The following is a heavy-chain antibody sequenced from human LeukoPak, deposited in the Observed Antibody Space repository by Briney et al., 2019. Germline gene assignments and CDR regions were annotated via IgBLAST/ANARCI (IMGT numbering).Heavy chain of an antibody. J-gene: IGHJ6*03. Sequence: GGSLRLSCAASGITFGTYAMNWVRQAPGKGLEWASTVSGSGVATYFADSVKGRFTISRDNSKNMLYLQLNSLRVEDTAVYYCAKNRGAGSHYYYHMNVWGKGTTVTVSS. CDR1: GITFGTYA. D-gene: IGHD1-26*01. V-gene: IGHV3-23*01. CDR2: VSGSGVAT. CDR3: AKNRGAGSHYYYHMNV.